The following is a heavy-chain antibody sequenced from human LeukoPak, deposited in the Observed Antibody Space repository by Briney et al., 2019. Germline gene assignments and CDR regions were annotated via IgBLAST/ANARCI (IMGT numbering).Heavy chain of an antibody. Sequence: GGSLRLSCAPSGFTFSSYGMHWVRQAPGKGLEWVAVISYDGSNKYYADSVKGRFTISRDNSKNTLYLQMNSLRAEDTAVYYCAKVLLWFGELGTDAFDIWGQGTMVTVSS. D-gene: IGHD3-10*01. CDR3: AKVLLWFGELGTDAFDI. J-gene: IGHJ3*02. CDR2: ISYDGSNK. CDR1: GFTFSSYG. V-gene: IGHV3-30*18.